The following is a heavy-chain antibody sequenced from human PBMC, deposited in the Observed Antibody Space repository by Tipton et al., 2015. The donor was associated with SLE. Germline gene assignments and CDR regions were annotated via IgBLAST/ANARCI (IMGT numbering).Heavy chain of an antibody. CDR1: GFTFSTYG. Sequence: SLRLSCAASGFTFSTYGMHWVRQAPGKGLEWVAVIWYDGSKKEYGDSVKGRFTISRDNSKNTVDLQMNSLRAEDTAVYYCAKNFYANHYGELFDSWGQGTLVTVSA. D-gene: IGHD4-17*01. CDR2: IWYDGSKK. CDR3: AKNFYANHYGELFDS. V-gene: IGHV3-30*18. J-gene: IGHJ4*02.